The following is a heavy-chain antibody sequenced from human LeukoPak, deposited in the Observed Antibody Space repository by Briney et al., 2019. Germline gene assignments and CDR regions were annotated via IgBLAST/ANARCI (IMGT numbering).Heavy chain of an antibody. Sequence: SETLSLTCAVSDDSFSSHYWTWIRQPPGKGLEWIGYISYIGSTNYNPSLKSRVTISIDTSRNQFSLRLSSVTAADTAVYYFARDLVTVTKGFDIWGQGTMVSVSS. D-gene: IGHD4-17*01. V-gene: IGHV4-59*11. CDR1: DDSFSSHY. J-gene: IGHJ3*02. CDR3: ARDLVTVTKGFDI. CDR2: ISYIGST.